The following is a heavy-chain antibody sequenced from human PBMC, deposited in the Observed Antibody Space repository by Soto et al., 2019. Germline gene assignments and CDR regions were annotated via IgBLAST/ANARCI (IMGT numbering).Heavy chain of an antibody. CDR3: ARDPQDIVVVEPADAFDI. J-gene: IGHJ3*02. CDR1: GFTFTSSA. D-gene: IGHD2-2*01. V-gene: IGHV1-58*01. CDR2: IVVGSGNT. Sequence: SVKVSCKASGFTFTSSAVQWVRQARGQRLEWIGWIVVGSGNTNYAQKFQERVTITTDKSTSTAYMELSSLRSEDTAVYYCARDPQDIVVVEPADAFDIWGQGTMVNVSS.